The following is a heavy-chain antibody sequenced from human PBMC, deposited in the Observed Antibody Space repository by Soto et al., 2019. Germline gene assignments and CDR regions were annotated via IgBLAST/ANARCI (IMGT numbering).Heavy chain of an antibody. V-gene: IGHV3-21*01. Sequence: EVQLVESGGGLVKPGGSLRLSCAASGFTFSSYSMNWVRQAPGKGLEWVSSISSSRSYIYYADSVRGRFTTSRDDAKNSLYLQMNSLRAEDTAVYYCARDPSMVRGENWYFDLWGRGTLVTVSS. CDR1: GFTFSSYS. J-gene: IGHJ2*01. CDR2: ISSSRSYI. CDR3: ARDPSMVRGENWYFDL. D-gene: IGHD3-10*01.